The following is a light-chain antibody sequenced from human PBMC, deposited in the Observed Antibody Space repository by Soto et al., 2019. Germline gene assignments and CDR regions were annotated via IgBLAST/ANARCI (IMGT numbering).Light chain of an antibody. Sequence: IVVTQSPGTLSLSPGERATLSCRASQSISSNYLAWYQQKPGQAPRLLIYGASSRATGIPDRFSGSVSGTDFTLTISRLEPEDFAVYYCQQYGSSPPMYTFGQGTKLEIK. V-gene: IGKV3-20*01. J-gene: IGKJ2*01. CDR2: GAS. CDR3: QQYGSSPPMYT. CDR1: QSISSNY.